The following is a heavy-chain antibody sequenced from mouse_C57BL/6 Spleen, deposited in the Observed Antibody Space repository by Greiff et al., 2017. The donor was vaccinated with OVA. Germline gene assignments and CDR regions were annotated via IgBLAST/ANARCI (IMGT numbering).Heavy chain of an antibody. D-gene: IGHD2-1*01. V-gene: IGHV1-7*01. CDR1: GYTFTSYW. J-gene: IGHJ4*01. CDR2: INPSSGYT. CDR3: ARDGNPYYYAMDY. Sequence: VQLQQSGAELAKPGASVKLSCKASGYTFTSYWMHWVKQRPGQGLEWIGYINPSSGYTKYNQKFKDKATLTADTSSSTAYMQLSSLTYEDSAVYYCARDGNPYYYAMDYWGQGTSVTVSS.